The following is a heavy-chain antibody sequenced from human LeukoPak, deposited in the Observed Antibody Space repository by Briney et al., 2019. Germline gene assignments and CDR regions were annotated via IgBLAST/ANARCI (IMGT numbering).Heavy chain of an antibody. J-gene: IGHJ4*02. Sequence: GGSLRLSCAASGFTFSSYSMNWVRQAPGKGLEWVSSISNGSNYIDYADSVKGRFTISRDNAKNSLSLQMNSLRAEDTAVYYCAMSLNYAHTFDYWGQGTLVTVSS. D-gene: IGHD3-16*01. CDR1: GFTFSSYS. V-gene: IGHV3-21*01. CDR3: AMSLNYAHTFDY. CDR2: ISNGSNYI.